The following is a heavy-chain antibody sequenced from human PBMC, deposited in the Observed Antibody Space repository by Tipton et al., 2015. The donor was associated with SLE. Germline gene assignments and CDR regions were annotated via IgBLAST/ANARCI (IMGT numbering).Heavy chain of an antibody. CDR2: ISGSGGDT. J-gene: IGHJ4*02. D-gene: IGHD2-15*01. Sequence: SLRLSRAASGFTFSSYVMTWVRQAPGKGLEWVSTISGSGGDTYYAESVKGRFTISRDNSKNTLYLQMNSLRAEDTAIYYCAKMGGFCSGVTCPWDYWGQGTLVTVSS. CDR3: AKMGGFCSGVTCPWDY. CDR1: GFTFSSYV. V-gene: IGHV3-23*01.